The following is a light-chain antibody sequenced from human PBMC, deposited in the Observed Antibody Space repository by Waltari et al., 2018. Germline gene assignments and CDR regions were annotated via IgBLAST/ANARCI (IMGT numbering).Light chain of an antibody. CDR2: KAS. CDR1: QSISSW. V-gene: IGKV1-5*03. J-gene: IGKJ1*01. CDR3: QQYNGYWT. Sequence: ITCRASQSISSWLAWYQQKPGTAPKLLIYKASTLERGVPSRFSGSGSGTEFTLTINSLQPDDFATYYCQQYNGYWTFGQGTKVEIK.